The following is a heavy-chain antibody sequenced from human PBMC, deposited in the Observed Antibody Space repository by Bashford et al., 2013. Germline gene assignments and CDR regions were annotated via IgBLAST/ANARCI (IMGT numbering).Heavy chain of an antibody. V-gene: IGHV1-18*01. CDR2: ISAYNGNT. CDR3: ARGTVAVTNWLDP. D-gene: IGHD2-15*01. CDR1: GYTFTSYG. J-gene: IGHJ5*02. Sequence: VASVKVSCKASGYTFTSYGISWVRQAPGQGLEWMGWISAYNGNTNYAQKLQGRVTMTRDASISTAYMELTSLRSDDTAVYYCARGTVAVTNWLDPWGQGTLVTVSS.